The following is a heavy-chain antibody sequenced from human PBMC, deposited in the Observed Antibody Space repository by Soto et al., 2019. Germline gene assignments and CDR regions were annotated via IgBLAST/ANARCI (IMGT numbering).Heavy chain of an antibody. CDR1: GFTFSSYS. V-gene: IGHV3-21*01. D-gene: IGHD2-15*01. CDR3: AKRYCSGGSCWYFDY. J-gene: IGHJ4*02. CDR2: ISSSSYI. Sequence: GGSLRLSCAASGFTFSSYSMNWVRQAPGKGLEWVSSISSSSYIYYADSVKGRFTISRDNAKNSLYLQMNSLRAEDTAVYYCAKRYCSGGSCWYFDYWGQGTLVTVSS.